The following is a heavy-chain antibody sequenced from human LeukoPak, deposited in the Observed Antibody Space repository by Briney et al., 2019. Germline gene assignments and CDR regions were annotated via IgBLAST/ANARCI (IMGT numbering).Heavy chain of an antibody. D-gene: IGHD3-9*01. J-gene: IGHJ6*03. V-gene: IGHV3-30*02. CDR1: NFMFSNYD. CDR3: AKDRGGNFDSDPRRFYYYMDV. Sequence: GGSLRLSCAAYNFMFSNYDMKWARLAPGKELEWVAYIRYDGSYKNSAESVQGRFTISRDNSRNTLYLQMSRLRAEDTAVYYCAKDRGGNFDSDPRRFYYYMDVWGKGITVTVSS. CDR2: IRYDGSYK.